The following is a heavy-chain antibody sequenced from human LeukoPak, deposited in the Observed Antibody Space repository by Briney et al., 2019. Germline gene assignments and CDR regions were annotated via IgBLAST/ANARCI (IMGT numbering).Heavy chain of an antibody. J-gene: IGHJ5*02. V-gene: IGHV1-46*01. D-gene: IGHD2-15*01. CDR1: GYTFTGYY. Sequence: ASVKVSCKASGYTFTGYYMHWVRQAPGQGLEWMGIINPSGGSTSYAQKFQGRVTMTRDTSTSTVYMELSSLRSEDTAVYYCARGGCSGGSCYDWFDPWGQGTLVTVSS. CDR3: ARGGCSGGSCYDWFDP. CDR2: INPSGGST.